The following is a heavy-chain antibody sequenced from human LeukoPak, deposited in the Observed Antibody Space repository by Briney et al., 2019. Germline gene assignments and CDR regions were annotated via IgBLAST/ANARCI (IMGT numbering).Heavy chain of an antibody. V-gene: IGHV3-74*01. D-gene: IGHD2-8*02. J-gene: IGHJ6*02. CDR2: IKGDGSTT. CDR1: GMIISGSW. CDR3: AKGDVVYADYYYGMDV. Sequence: GGSLRLSCAASGMIISGSWMHWVRQAPGKGLVWVSRIKGDGSTTSYADSVRGRFTISRDNAKNTLYLQMNSLRAEDTAVYYCAKGDVVYADYYYGMDVWGQGTTVTVSS.